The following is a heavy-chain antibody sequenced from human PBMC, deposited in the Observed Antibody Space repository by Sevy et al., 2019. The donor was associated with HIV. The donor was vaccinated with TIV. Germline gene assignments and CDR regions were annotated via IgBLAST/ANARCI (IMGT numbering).Heavy chain of an antibody. J-gene: IGHJ4*02. D-gene: IGHD3-10*01. CDR3: ARGAYYYGSGSYYNGGYSDFDY. V-gene: IGHV1-2*04. CDR1: GYTFTGYY. CDR2: INPNSGGT. Sequence: ASVKVSCKASGYTFTGYYMHWVRQAPGQGLEWMGWINPNSGGTNYAQKFQGWVTMTRDTSISTAYMELSRLRSDDTAVYYYARGAYYYGSGSYYNGGYSDFDYWGQGTLVTVSS.